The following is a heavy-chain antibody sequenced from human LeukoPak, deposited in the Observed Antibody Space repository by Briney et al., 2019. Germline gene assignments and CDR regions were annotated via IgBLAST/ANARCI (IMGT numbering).Heavy chain of an antibody. J-gene: IGHJ5*02. CDR2: IYTSGST. CDR3: ARLTGYSSESWFDP. Sequence: SETLSLTCTVSGGSISSGSYYWSWIRQPAGKGLEWIGRIYTSGSTNYNPSLKSRVTISVDTSKNQFSLKLSSVTAADTAVYYCARLTGYSSESWFDPWGQGTLVTVSS. V-gene: IGHV4-61*02. CDR1: GGSISSGSYY. D-gene: IGHD3-9*01.